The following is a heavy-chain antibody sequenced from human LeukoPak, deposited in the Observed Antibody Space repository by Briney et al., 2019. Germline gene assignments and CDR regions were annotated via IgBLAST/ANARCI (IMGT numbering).Heavy chain of an antibody. CDR2: FDPEDGET. J-gene: IGHJ5*02. D-gene: IGHD2-15*01. CDR3: ALGGGLRGWFDP. Sequence: ASVKVTCKVSGYTLTELSMHLVRQPPGKGLEWMGGFDPEDGETIYAQKFQGRVTMTEDTSTDTAYMEVSSLRSEDTAVYYCALGGGLRGWFDPWGQGTLVTVSS. V-gene: IGHV1-24*01. CDR1: GYTLTELS.